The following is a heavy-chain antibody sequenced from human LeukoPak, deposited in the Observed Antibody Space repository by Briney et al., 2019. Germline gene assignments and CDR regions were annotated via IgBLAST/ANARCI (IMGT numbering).Heavy chain of an antibody. CDR2: IYHSGST. D-gene: IGHD1-26*01. CDR1: GGSTSSGAYS. J-gene: IGHJ2*01. CDR3: AGLTTTAWYFDF. V-gene: IGHV4-30-2*01. Sequence: PQTLSLTCAVSGGSTSSGAYSWSWIRHPPGKGLEWIGYIYHSGSTYYNTSLNSRVTMSLDRSKNQFSLKVNSVTAADTAVYYCAGLTTTAWYFDFWGRGTRVTVTS.